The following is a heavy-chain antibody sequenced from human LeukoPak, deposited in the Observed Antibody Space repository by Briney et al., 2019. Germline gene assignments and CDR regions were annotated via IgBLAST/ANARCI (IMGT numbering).Heavy chain of an antibody. J-gene: IGHJ6*03. D-gene: IGHD4-23*01. Sequence: PGGSLRLSCAASGFTFSSFAMHWVRQAPGKGLEWVAVISSDGNHEYYADSVKGRFTISRDNSKNTLYLQMNSLRAEDTAVCFCARAVVTPEYYYYYLDVWGKGTTVTVTS. CDR1: GFTFSSFA. V-gene: IGHV3-30*01. CDR3: ARAVVTPEYYYYYLDV. CDR2: ISSDGNHE.